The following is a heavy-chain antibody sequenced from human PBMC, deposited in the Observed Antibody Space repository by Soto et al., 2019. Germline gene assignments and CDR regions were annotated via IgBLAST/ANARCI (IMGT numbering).Heavy chain of an antibody. Sequence: QVQLVQSGAEVKKPGASVKVSCKASGYTFTSYGISWVRQAPGQGLEWMGWISAYNGNTNYAQKLQGRVTMTTDTSTSTAYMELRSLRSDDTAVYYCARDPGKYSSSWYALYYYGMDVWGQGTTVTVSS. CDR1: GYTFTSYG. D-gene: IGHD6-13*01. CDR3: ARDPGKYSSSWYALYYYGMDV. V-gene: IGHV1-18*01. CDR2: ISAYNGNT. J-gene: IGHJ6*02.